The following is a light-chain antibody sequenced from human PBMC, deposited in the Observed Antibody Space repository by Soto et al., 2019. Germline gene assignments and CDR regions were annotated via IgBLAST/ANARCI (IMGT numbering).Light chain of an antibody. V-gene: IGLV2-11*01. CDR2: DVK. CDR1: SSDVGGYNY. Sequence: QSALTQPRSVSGSPGQSVTISCTGSSSDVGGYNYVTWYQQYPGKAPKVMIYDVKTRPSGVPDRFSGSKSGNTASLTISGLQAEDEADYYCGSYAGDYTFVFGTGTKVTVL. J-gene: IGLJ1*01. CDR3: GSYAGDYTFV.